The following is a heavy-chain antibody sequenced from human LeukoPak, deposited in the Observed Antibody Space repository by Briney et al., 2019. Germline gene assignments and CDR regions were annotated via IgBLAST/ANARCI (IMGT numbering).Heavy chain of an antibody. Sequence: SETLSLTCAVSGGSISSGGYSWSWIRQPPGKGLEWIGYIYYSGSTYYNPSLKSRVTISVDTSKNQFSLKLSSVTAADTAVYYCARTPDGDFDYWGQGTLVTVSS. CDR2: IYYSGST. V-gene: IGHV4-30-2*05. CDR3: ARTPDGDFDY. D-gene: IGHD4-17*01. J-gene: IGHJ4*02. CDR1: GGSISSGGYS.